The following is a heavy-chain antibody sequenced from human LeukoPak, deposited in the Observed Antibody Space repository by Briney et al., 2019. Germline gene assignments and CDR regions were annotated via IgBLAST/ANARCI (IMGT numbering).Heavy chain of an antibody. CDR2: IYYSGST. Sequence: RASETLSLTCTVSGGSISSYYWSWIRQPPGKGLEWIGYIYYSGSTNYNPSLKSRVTISVDTSKNQFSLKLSSVTAADTAVYYCAGANTGSCSSSEEYFQHWGQGTLVTVSS. D-gene: IGHD6-13*01. CDR3: AGANTGSCSSSEEYFQH. CDR1: GGSISSYY. J-gene: IGHJ1*01. V-gene: IGHV4-59*12.